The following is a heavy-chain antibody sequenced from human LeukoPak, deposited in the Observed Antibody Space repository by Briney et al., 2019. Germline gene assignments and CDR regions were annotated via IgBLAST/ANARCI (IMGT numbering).Heavy chain of an antibody. J-gene: IGHJ6*03. V-gene: IGHV4-61*02. CDR3: ARGGYGNYFYYYMDV. CDR2: IYTSGRT. CDR1: GGSINSGTYY. Sequence: SETLSLTCTVSGGSINSGTYYWGWIRQPAGKGLEWIGRIYTSGRTNYNPPLKSRVTISVDTSKNQFSLKLSSVTAADTAIYYCARGGYGNYFYYYMDVWGKGTTVTISS. D-gene: IGHD2-15*01.